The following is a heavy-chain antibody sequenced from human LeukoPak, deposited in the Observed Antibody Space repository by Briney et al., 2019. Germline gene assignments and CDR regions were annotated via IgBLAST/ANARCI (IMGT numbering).Heavy chain of an antibody. V-gene: IGHV3-21*01. CDR3: ARDRVPAAALRGPHWFDP. CDR1: GFTFSSYS. J-gene: IGHJ5*02. CDR2: ISSRSSYI. Sequence: GGSLRLSCAASGFTFSSYSMNWVRQAPGKGLEWVSSISSRSSYIYYADSVKGRFTISRDNAKNSLYLQMNSLRAEDTAVYYCARDRVPAAALRGPHWFDPWGQGTLVTVSS. D-gene: IGHD2-2*01.